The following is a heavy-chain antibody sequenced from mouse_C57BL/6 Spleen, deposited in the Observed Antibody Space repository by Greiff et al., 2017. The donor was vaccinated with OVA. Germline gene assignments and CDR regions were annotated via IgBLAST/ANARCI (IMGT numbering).Heavy chain of an antibody. D-gene: IGHD3-1*01. CDR3: AKGPGTEDD. CDR1: GYTFTSYW. J-gene: IGHJ2*01. Sequence: QVQLQQPGAELVKPGASVKLSCKASGYTFTSYWMQWVKQRPGQGLEWIGEIDPSDSYTNYNQKFKGKATLTVDTSSSTAYMQHSSLTSEDSAVYYCAKGPGTEDDWGQGTTLTVSS. CDR2: IDPSDSYT. V-gene: IGHV1-50*01.